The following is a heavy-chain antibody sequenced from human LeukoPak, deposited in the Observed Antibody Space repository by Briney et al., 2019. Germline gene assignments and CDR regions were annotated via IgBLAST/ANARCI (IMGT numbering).Heavy chain of an antibody. Sequence: GGSLRLSCAASGFTFSSYSMNWVRQAPGKGLEWVSSISSNSIYVFYADSMKGRFTISRDNAKNSLSLQMNSLRAEDTAVYYCAREDYDSSGYYYVSLYFQHWGQGTLVTVSS. D-gene: IGHD3-22*01. J-gene: IGHJ1*01. V-gene: IGHV3-21*01. CDR2: ISSNSIYV. CDR1: GFTFSSYS. CDR3: AREDYDSSGYYYVSLYFQH.